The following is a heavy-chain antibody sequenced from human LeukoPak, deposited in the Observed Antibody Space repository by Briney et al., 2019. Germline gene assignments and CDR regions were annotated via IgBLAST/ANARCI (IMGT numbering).Heavy chain of an antibody. Sequence: ASVKVSCKASGYTFTSYYMHWVRQAPGQGLEWMGWIDPNSGGPNYAQKFQGRVTMTRGTSISTAYMELSSLGSDDTAVYYCVRALSGSYYPHWGQGTLVTVSS. D-gene: IGHD6-13*01. CDR2: IDPNSGGP. CDR1: GYTFTSYY. V-gene: IGHV1-2*02. CDR3: VRALSGSYYPH. J-gene: IGHJ4*02.